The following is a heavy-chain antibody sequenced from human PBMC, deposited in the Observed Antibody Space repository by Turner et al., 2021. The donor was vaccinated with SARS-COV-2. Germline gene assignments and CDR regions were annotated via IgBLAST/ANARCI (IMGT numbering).Heavy chain of an antibody. CDR1: GFTLDDYA. V-gene: IGHV3-9*01. Sequence: EVQLLESGGGLVQPGRSLRLSCAASGFTLDDYAMHWVRQAPGKGLKGVSGSSWNSGIIGYEDSVKGRFTISRDNAKNSLYLQMNSLRAEDTALYYCAKEFARPDYYYYGMDVWGQGTTVTVSS. D-gene: IGHD6-6*01. J-gene: IGHJ6*02. CDR3: AKEFARPDYYYYGMDV. CDR2: SSWNSGII.